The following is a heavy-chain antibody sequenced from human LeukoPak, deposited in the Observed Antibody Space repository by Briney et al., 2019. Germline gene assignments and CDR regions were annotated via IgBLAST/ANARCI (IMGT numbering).Heavy chain of an antibody. V-gene: IGHV3-23*01. CDR1: GFTFSSYA. CDR3: ARWSGGTGWSFDY. CDR2: ISGSGGST. Sequence: GGSLRLSCAASGFTFSSYAMSWVRQAPGKGLEWVSAISGSGGSTYYADSVKGRFTISRDNSKNTLYLQMNSLRVEDTAVYYCARWSGGTGWSFDYWGQGTLVTVSS. J-gene: IGHJ4*02. D-gene: IGHD3-3*01.